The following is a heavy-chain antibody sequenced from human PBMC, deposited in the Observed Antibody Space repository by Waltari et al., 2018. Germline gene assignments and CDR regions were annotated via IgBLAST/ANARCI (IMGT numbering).Heavy chain of an antibody. J-gene: IGHJ4*02. V-gene: IGHV3-30*04. CDR2: ITYNGRET. Sequence: QGQLVESGGGVVPPGRALMPSCRASRFAFCTYTIHWVRQAPGKGLEWVALITYNGRETHYGDSVKGRFTISRDNPKKTLYLQMNSLRVEDTAVYYCARGGHVDWLPPDYWGQGTLVAVSS. D-gene: IGHD3-9*01. CDR3: ARGGHVDWLPPDY. CDR1: RFAFCTYT.